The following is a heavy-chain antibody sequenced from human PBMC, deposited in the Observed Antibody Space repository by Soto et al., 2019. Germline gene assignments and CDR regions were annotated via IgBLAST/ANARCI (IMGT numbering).Heavy chain of an antibody. J-gene: IGHJ3*02. Sequence: QVQLVESGGGVVQPGRSLRLSCAASGFTFSKCGMHWVRQAPGKGLEWVAVISYDGSNEYYADSVKGRFTISRDNSNNTLYLQMNSLRDEDTAVYYCAKVDTIILAVSDAFDIWGQGTMVTVSS. V-gene: IGHV3-30*18. CDR2: ISYDGSNE. CDR1: GFTFSKCG. CDR3: AKVDTIILAVSDAFDI. D-gene: IGHD3-3*02.